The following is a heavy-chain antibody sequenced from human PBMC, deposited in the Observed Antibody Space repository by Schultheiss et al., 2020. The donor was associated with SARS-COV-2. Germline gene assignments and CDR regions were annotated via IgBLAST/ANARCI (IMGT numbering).Heavy chain of an antibody. J-gene: IGHJ5*02. CDR1: GFSFSSYS. CDR3: AKGMDTAMVFDP. Sequence: GGSLRLSCAASGFSFSSYSMNWVRQAPGKGLEWVSGISWNSGSIGYADSVKGRFTISRDNSKNTLYLQMNSLRAEDTAVYYCAKGMDTAMVFDPWGQGTLVTVSS. D-gene: IGHD5-18*01. CDR2: ISWNSGSI. V-gene: IGHV3-23*01.